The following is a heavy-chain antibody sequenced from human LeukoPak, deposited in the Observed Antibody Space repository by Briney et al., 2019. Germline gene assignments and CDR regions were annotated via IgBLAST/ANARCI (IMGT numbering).Heavy chain of an antibody. CDR3: ARHGSYYGDYRYYYYMDV. Sequence: GESLKISCKGSGYSFTSYWIGWVRQMPGKGLEWMGIIYPGDSDTRYSPSFQGQVTISADKSISTAYLQWSSLKASDTAMYYCARHGSYYGDYRYYYYMDVWGKGTTVTVS. CDR1: GYSFTSYW. J-gene: IGHJ6*03. CDR2: IYPGDSDT. V-gene: IGHV5-51*01. D-gene: IGHD4-17*01.